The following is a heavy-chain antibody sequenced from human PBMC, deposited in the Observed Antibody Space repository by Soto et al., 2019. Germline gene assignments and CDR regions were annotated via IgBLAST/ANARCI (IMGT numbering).Heavy chain of an antibody. V-gene: IGHV3-30*18. Sequence: PGGSLRLSCAASGFTFSSYGMHWVRQAPGKGLEWVAVISYDGSNKYYADSVKGRFTISRDNSKNTLYLQMNSLRAEDTAVYYCANVPWIMFGGTTWLWGQGTLVTVSS. J-gene: IGHJ4*02. CDR1: GFTFSSYG. D-gene: IGHD3-16*01. CDR3: ANVPWIMFGGTTWL. CDR2: ISYDGSNK.